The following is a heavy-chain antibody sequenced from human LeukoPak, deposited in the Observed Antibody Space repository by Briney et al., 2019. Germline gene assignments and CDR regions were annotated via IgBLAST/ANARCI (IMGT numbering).Heavy chain of an antibody. J-gene: IGHJ4*02. CDR1: GGSISSGGHY. D-gene: IGHD3-10*01. Sequence: SETLSLTCTVSGGSISSGGHYWSWLRHPPGKGLEWIGYIYHTGVTYFNPSLKSRVTISVDTSKNQFSLKLSSVTAADTAVYYCARHLPEIWFGDDRTAGYFDYWGQGTLVTVSS. CDR3: ARHLPEIWFGDDRTAGYFDY. CDR2: IYHTGVT. V-gene: IGHV4-30-2*01.